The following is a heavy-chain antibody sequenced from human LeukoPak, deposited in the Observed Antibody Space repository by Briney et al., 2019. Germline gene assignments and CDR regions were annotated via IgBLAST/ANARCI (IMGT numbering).Heavy chain of an antibody. D-gene: IGHD1-1*01. Sequence: GGSLRLSCAASGFTFSSYWMHWVRQAPGKGLVWVSRINSDGSSTSYADSVKGRFTISRDNAKNTLYLQMNSLRAGDTAVYYCARDVGDWNDDDYWGQGTLVTVSS. J-gene: IGHJ4*02. CDR2: INSDGSST. CDR3: ARDVGDWNDDDY. CDR1: GFTFSSYW. V-gene: IGHV3-74*01.